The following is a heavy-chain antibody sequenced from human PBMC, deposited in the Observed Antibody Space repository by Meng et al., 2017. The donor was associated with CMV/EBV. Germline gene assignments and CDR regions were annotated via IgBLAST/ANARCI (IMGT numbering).Heavy chain of an antibody. CDR3: AKDTYSSLDY. Sequence: GESLKISCAASGFTFSSYAMHWVRQAPGKGLEWVAVISYDGSNKYYADSVKGRFTISRDNSKNTLYLQMNSLRAEDTAVYYCAKDTYSSLDYWGQGTLVTVSS. V-gene: IGHV3-30-3*01. J-gene: IGHJ4*02. CDR2: ISYDGSNK. CDR1: GFTFSSYA. D-gene: IGHD6-13*01.